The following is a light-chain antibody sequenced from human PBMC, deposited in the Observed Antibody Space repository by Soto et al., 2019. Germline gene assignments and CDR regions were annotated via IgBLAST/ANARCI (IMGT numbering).Light chain of an antibody. J-gene: IGKJ1*01. Sequence: DIQMTQSPSPLSASVGDRVTITFRASQSINSYLNWYQHKPGKAPTLLISGATSLHSGVPSRFSGSGYGTDFTLTISSFQPEDFATYYCQQCFSPPWTFGHGTKVDIK. CDR2: GAT. CDR3: QQCFSPPWT. CDR1: QSINSY. V-gene: IGKV1-39*01.